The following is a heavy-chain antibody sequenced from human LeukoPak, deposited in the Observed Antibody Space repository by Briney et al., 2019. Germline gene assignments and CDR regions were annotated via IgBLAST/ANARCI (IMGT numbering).Heavy chain of an antibody. D-gene: IGHD2/OR15-2a*01. J-gene: IGHJ6*02. CDR1: GYTFTNYG. CDR3: ARDKALTTSYGMDV. Sequence: ASVKVSCKASGYTFTNYGISWVRQAPGQGLEWMGWISAYNGNTNYAQELQGRVTMTTDTSTSTAYMELRSLRSDDTAVYYCARDKALTTSYGMDVWGQGTTVTVSS. V-gene: IGHV1-18*01. CDR2: ISAYNGNT.